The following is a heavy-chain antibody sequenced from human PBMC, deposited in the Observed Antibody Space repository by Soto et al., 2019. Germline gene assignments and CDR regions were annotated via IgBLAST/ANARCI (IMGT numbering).Heavy chain of an antibody. CDR1: GYSFTNYW. V-gene: IGHV5-10-1*01. Sequence: VESLKISCKGSGYSFTNYWISWVRRMPGKGLEWMGNIDPVDSYTNYSPSFQGHVTFSVDTSISTAYLQWSSLKASDTAMYYCARIETIARNWFDPWGQGIPVTVYS. J-gene: IGHJ5*02. CDR2: IDPVDSYT. CDR3: ARIETIARNWFDP. D-gene: IGHD6-13*01.